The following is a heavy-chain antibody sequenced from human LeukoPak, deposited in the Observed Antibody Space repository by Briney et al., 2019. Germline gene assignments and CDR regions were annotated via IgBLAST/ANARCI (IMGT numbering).Heavy chain of an antibody. CDR3: AKSYSGFYYDLLDY. D-gene: IGHD1-26*01. CDR1: GGSFSGYY. V-gene: IGHV4-34*01. CDR2: INHSGST. J-gene: IGHJ4*02. Sequence: SETLSLTCAVYGGSFSGYYWGWIRQPPGKGLEWIGEINHSGSTNYNPSLMSRVTISVDTSKNQFSLKLSSVTAADTAVYYCAKSYSGFYYDLLDYWGQGTLVTVSS.